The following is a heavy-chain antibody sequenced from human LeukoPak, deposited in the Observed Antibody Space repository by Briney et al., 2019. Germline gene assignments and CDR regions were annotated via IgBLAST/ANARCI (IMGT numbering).Heavy chain of an antibody. CDR2: VSGSSYHI. D-gene: IGHD1-26*01. Sequence: PGGSLRLSCAASGFTFSTCSMKWVRQAPGKALEWVSSVSGSSYHIYYADSVKGRLTISRDNANNLLYLQMNSLRAHDPAVYYCASGTIVGASGADNWGQGTLVTVST. CDR3: ASGTIVGASGADN. V-gene: IGHV3-21*01. CDR1: GFTFSTCS. J-gene: IGHJ4*02.